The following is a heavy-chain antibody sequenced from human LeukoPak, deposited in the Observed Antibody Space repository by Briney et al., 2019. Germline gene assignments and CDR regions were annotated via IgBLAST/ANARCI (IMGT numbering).Heavy chain of an antibody. V-gene: IGHV3-9*01. Sequence: GGSLRLSCAASGFTFYDYAMHWVRQAPGKGLEWVSGISWNSGSIAYADSVKGRFTISRDNAKNYLYLQMNSLRAEDTALYYCAKAKGYSGNGDFDYWGQGTLVTVSS. CDR2: ISWNSGSI. J-gene: IGHJ4*02. D-gene: IGHD1-26*01. CDR3: AKAKGYSGNGDFDY. CDR1: GFTFYDYA.